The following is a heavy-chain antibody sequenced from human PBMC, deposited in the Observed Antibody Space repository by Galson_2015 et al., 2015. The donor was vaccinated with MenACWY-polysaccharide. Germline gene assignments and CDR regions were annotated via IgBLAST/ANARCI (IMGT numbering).Heavy chain of an antibody. CDR1: GFTFSDSY. V-gene: IGHV3-11*01. J-gene: IGHJ4*02. Sequence: SLRLSCAASGFTFSDSYMSWIRQAPGKGLEYISHISQSGSPKVSAGAVKGRFTISRDNAKNSLYLQLSSLRADDTAVYYCAKDLHYLALDYWGRGVLVTVSS. D-gene: IGHD1-26*01. CDR3: AKDLHYLALDY. CDR2: ISQSGSPK.